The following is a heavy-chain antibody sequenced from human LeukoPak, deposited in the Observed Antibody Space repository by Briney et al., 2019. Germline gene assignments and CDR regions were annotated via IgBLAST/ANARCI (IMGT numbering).Heavy chain of an antibody. V-gene: IGHV4-31*03. CDR1: GGSISSGGYY. J-gene: IGHJ3*02. Sequence: PSETLSLTCTVSGGSISSGGYYWSWIRQHPGKGLEWIGYIYYSGSTYYNPSLKSRVTISVDTSKNQFSLKLSSVTVADTAVYYCAREGLERLTPFDIWGQGTMVTVSS. CDR3: AREGLERLTPFDI. CDR2: IYYSGST. D-gene: IGHD1-1*01.